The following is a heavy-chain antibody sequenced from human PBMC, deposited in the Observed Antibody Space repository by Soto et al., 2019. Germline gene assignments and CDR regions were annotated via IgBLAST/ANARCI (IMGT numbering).Heavy chain of an antibody. CDR3: ATETTGGGSYAFDI. D-gene: IGHD3-16*01. V-gene: IGHV3-33*01. CDR1: GFTFSSYG. CDR2: IWYDGSNK. Sequence: GGSLRLSCAASGFTFSSYGMHWVRQAPGKGLEWVAVIWYDGSNKYYADSVKGRFTISRDNSKNTLYLQMNSLRAEDTAVYYCATETTGGGSYAFDIWGQGTMVTVSS. J-gene: IGHJ3*02.